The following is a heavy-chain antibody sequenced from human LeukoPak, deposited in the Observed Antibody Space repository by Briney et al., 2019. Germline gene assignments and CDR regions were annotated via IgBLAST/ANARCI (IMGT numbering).Heavy chain of an antibody. CDR1: GYTFTSYY. V-gene: IGHV1-46*01. J-gene: IGHJ4*02. CDR3: ASYPRSIPTPPFDY. D-gene: IGHD2-21*01. Sequence: GASVKVSCKASGYTFTSYYMHWVRQAPGQGLEWMGIINPSGGSTSYAQKFQGRVTMTRDTSTSTVYMELSRLRSEDTAVYFCASYPRSIPTPPFDYWGQGTLVTVSS. CDR2: INPSGGST.